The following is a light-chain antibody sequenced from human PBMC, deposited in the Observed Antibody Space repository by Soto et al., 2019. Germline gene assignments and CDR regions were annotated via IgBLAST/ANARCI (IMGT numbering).Light chain of an antibody. CDR3: QQYNTYSSLT. J-gene: IGKJ4*01. Sequence: DIQMTQSPSTLSVSXGERVTITCRASQSISTWLAWYQQKSGKAPNLLIYDASSLESGVPSRFSGSGYGTEFTLTISSLQPDDFATYYCQQYNTYSSLTFGGGTKVDSK. CDR2: DAS. V-gene: IGKV1-5*01. CDR1: QSISTW.